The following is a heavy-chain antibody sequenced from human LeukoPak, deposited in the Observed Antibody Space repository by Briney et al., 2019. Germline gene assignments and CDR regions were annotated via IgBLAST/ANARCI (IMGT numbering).Heavy chain of an antibody. CDR1: GGSISSYY. D-gene: IGHD2-2*01. CDR2: INHSGST. Sequence: SETLSLTCTVSGGSISSYYWSWIRQPAGKGLEWIGEINHSGSTNYNPSLKSRVTISVDTSKNQFSLKLSSVTAADTAVYYCARGSILAASFYYYYYMDVWGKGTTVTVSS. J-gene: IGHJ6*03. V-gene: IGHV4-34*01. CDR3: ARGSILAASFYYYYYMDV.